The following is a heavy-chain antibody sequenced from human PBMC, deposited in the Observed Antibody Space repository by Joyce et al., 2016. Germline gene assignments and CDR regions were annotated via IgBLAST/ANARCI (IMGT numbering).Heavy chain of an antibody. CDR2: VSASSTYI. CDR1: GFTFSSYG. Sequence: EVQLVESGGGLVKPGGSLRLSCAASGFTFSSYGMNWVRQAPGKGREWVSFVSASSTYIYYADSVKGRFTISRDNAKNSLSLHMTSLRVEDTAVYYCARGIICDTGTRCSNPADFHFWGQGTLVTVSP. J-gene: IGHJ4*02. CDR3: ARGIICDTGTRCSNPADFHF. D-gene: IGHD2-2*01. V-gene: IGHV3-21*01.